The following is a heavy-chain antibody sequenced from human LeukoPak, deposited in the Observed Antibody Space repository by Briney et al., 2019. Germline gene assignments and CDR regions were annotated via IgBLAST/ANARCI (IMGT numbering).Heavy chain of an antibody. D-gene: IGHD3-9*01. J-gene: IGHJ4*02. CDR2: IYSGGST. Sequence: GGSLRLSCAASGFTVSSNYMSWVRQAPGEGLEWVSIIYSGGSTYYADSVKGRFTISRDNSKNTLYLQMNSLRAEDTAVYYCAREESEDILTGYYFDYWGQGTLVTVSS. CDR1: GFTVSSNY. V-gene: IGHV3-53*01. CDR3: AREESEDILTGYYFDY.